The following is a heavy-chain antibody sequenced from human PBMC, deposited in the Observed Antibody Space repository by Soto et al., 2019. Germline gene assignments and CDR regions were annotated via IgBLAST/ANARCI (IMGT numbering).Heavy chain of an antibody. CDR1: GYTFTSYD. Sequence: QVQLVQSGAEVKKPGASVKVSCKASGYTFTSYDINWVRQATGQGLEWMGWMNPNSGNTGYAQKFQGRVTMTRNTSISTAYMGLSSLRSEDTAVQHCARAGTLLVGEGTVLLGAPCDSGYNGMDVWGQGTPVTVSS. CDR2: MNPNSGNT. D-gene: IGHD2-8*01. CDR3: ARAGTLLVGEGTVLLGAPCDSGYNGMDV. J-gene: IGHJ6*02. V-gene: IGHV1-8*01.